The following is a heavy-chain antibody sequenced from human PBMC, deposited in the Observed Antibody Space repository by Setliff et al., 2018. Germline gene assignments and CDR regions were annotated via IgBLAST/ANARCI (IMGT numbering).Heavy chain of an antibody. CDR2: IYYNGST. D-gene: IGHD1-26*01. V-gene: IGHV4-31*03. CDR3: ARDRRIVGARHAFDI. Sequence: SETLSLTCTVSGGSISSGGYYWSWIRQHPGRGLEWIGYIYYNGSTYYNPSLKSRVTISVDTSKNQFSLKLSSVTAADTAVYYCARDRRIVGARHAFDIWGQGTMVTVS. CDR1: GGSISSGGYY. J-gene: IGHJ3*02.